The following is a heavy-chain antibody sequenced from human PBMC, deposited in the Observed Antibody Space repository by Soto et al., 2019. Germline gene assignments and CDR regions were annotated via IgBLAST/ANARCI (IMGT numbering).Heavy chain of an antibody. J-gene: IGHJ6*02. Sequence: GGPLRPSCAASTFTFSSYGMHWVRQAPGKGLEWVAVISYDGSNKYYADSVKGRFTISRDNSKNTLYLQMNSLRAEDTAVYYCAKDRGYCISTSCRAYYYYGMDVWGQGTTVTVSS. CDR3: AKDRGYCISTSCRAYYYYGMDV. CDR1: TFTFSSYG. V-gene: IGHV3-30*18. CDR2: ISYDGSNK. D-gene: IGHD2-2*01.